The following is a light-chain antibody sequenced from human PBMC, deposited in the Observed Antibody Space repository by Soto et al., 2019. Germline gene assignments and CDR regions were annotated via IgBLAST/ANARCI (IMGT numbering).Light chain of an antibody. V-gene: IGKV1-5*03. CDR1: QSISNW. CDR2: KAS. J-gene: IGKJ2*01. Sequence: DIQMTQSPSTLSASVGDRVTITCRASQSISNWLAWYQQKPGKAPKLLIYKASSVESGVPSRFSGSGSGTEFTLTISSLQPDDFANYYCQQYNSYSRTFGQGTKLEIK. CDR3: QQYNSYSRT.